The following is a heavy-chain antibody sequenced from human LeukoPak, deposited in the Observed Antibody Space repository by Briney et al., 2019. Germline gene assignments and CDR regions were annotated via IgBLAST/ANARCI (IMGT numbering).Heavy chain of an antibody. D-gene: IGHD4-11*01. CDR1: GLIFSDYY. Sequence: GGSLRLSCAASGLIFSDYYMSWIRQAPGKGLEWISYISNDGSYTDYADSVKGRFTISRDNAKNSLYLQMNSLRAEDTAVYYCARDQNSNYGNWFDPWGQGTLVTVSS. CDR3: ARDQNSNYGNWFDP. CDR2: ISNDGSYT. J-gene: IGHJ5*02. V-gene: IGHV3-11*05.